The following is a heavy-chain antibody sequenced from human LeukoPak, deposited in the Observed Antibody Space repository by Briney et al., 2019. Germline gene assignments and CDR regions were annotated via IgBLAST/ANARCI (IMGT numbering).Heavy chain of an antibody. CDR2: VKGDGSFT. J-gene: IGHJ4*02. CDR1: GFTFRNYW. CDR3: VRDGDDYNFDY. D-gene: IGHD5-24*01. Sequence: GGSLRLSCAASGFTFRNYWMHWVRQARGGGLGWVSRVKGDGSFTDYADSVKGRFTISRDNAKNTLYLQMYSLRAEDTAAYYCVRDGDDYNFDYWGQGSLVTVSS. V-gene: IGHV3-74*01.